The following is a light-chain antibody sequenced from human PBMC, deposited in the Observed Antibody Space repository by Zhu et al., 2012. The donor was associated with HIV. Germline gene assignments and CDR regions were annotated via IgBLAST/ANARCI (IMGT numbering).Light chain of an antibody. V-gene: IGKV3-20*01. CDR2: SAS. CDR3: QQYVTSPPIT. Sequence: EIVLTQSPGTLSLSPGERATLSCRASQTVSRNYLAWYQQKPGQPPRLLIYSASRRVTGIPDRFSGSGSGTDFTLTISRLEPEDFAVYYCQQYVTSPPITFGQGTRLEIK. CDR1: QTVSRNY. J-gene: IGKJ5*01.